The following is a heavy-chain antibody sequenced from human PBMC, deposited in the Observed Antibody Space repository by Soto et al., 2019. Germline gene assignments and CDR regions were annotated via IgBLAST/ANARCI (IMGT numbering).Heavy chain of an antibody. CDR1: GFSLSTSGVG. D-gene: IGHD1-7*01. CDR3: ANNLVAGTSCFDP. V-gene: IGHV2-5*02. Sequence: QITLKESGPTLVKPTPTLTLTCTFSGFSLSTSGVGVVWIRQPPGKALEWLGIIYWDDDKRYRPSLKSRLTITKDTFKNQVVLTMTNMDPVDTGTYYCANNLVAGTSCFDPWGQGTLVAVSS. CDR2: IYWDDDK. J-gene: IGHJ5*02.